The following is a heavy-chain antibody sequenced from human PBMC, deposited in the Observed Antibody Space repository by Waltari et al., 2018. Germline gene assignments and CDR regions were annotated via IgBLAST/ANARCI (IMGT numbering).Heavy chain of an antibody. V-gene: IGHV4-39*01. J-gene: IGHJ4*02. CDR2: IYYSGST. Sequence: QLQLQESGPGLVKPSETLSLTCTVSGGSISSNSYYWGWIRQPPGTGLEWIGSIYYSGSTFYNPSLKSRVTISVDTSENQFSLKLSSVTAADTAVYYCARLPTYYSGSGSYYPGYFDYWGQGTLVTVSS. CDR3: ARLPTYYSGSGSYYPGYFDY. CDR1: GGSISSNSYY. D-gene: IGHD3-10*01.